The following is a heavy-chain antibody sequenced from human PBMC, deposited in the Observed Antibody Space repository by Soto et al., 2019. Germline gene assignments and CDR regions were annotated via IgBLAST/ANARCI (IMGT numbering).Heavy chain of an antibody. CDR1: GFTFSSYG. D-gene: IGHD3-10*01. J-gene: IGHJ4*02. CDR3: AKDYYGSGSYYERDCVFDY. CDR2: ISYDGSNK. V-gene: IGHV3-30*18. Sequence: GGSLRLSCAASGFTFSSYGMHWVRQAPGKGLEWVAVISYDGSNKYYADSVKGRFTISRDNSKNTLYLQMNSLRAEDTAVYYCAKDYYGSGSYYERDCVFDYWGQGTLVTVSS.